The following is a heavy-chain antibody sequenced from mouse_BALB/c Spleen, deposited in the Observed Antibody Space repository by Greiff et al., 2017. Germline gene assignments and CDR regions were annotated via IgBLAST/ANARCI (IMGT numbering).Heavy chain of an antibody. CDR3: NAPYDGPFAY. Sequence: VQLQQSGAELVRSGASVKLSCTASGFNIKDYYMHWVKQRPEQGLEWIGWIDPENGDTEYAPKFQGKATMTADTSSNTAYLQLSSLTSEDTAVYYCNAPYDGPFAYWGHGTLVTVSA. CDR2: IDPENGDT. V-gene: IGHV14-4*02. D-gene: IGHD2-3*01. J-gene: IGHJ3*01. CDR1: GFNIKDYY.